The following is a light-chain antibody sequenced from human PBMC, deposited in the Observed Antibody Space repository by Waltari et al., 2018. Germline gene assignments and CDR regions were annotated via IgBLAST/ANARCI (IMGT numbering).Light chain of an antibody. V-gene: IGKV1-12*01. Sequence: QMTQSPLSVSASIGDRVAISCRASQDIASWLAWYQQHPGKAPRLLVYAASNLQSGVPSGFSGSGSGTNFTLTINSLQPEDFATYYCQLAQRFPFFGPGTKVDVK. CDR2: AAS. J-gene: IGKJ3*01. CDR3: QLAQRFPF. CDR1: QDIASW.